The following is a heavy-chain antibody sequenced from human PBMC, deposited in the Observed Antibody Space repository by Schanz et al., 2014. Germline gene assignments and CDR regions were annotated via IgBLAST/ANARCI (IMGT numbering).Heavy chain of an antibody. CDR3: VRERTNYGGNSYFFDH. CDR2: VSRSSHI. D-gene: IGHD2-21*02. Sequence: DVHLLESGGGLVQPGGSLRLSCAASEFTFSTDAMSWVRQAPGKGLEWVSYVSRSSHIYYADSVKGRFTVSRDNAKNSVYLQMNGLRVEDTAVYYCVRERTNYGGNSYFFDHWGQGTLVTVSS. CDR1: EFTFSTDA. V-gene: IGHV3-48*04. J-gene: IGHJ4*02.